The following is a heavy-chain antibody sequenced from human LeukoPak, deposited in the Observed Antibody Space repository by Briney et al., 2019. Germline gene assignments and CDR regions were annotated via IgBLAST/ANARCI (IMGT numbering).Heavy chain of an antibody. Sequence: SETLSLTCTVSGGSISSGDYYWSWIRQPPGRGLEWIGYIYYSGSTYYNPSLKSRVTISVDTSKNQFSLKLSSVTAADTAVYYCARGKGSSSWYITNGEINWFDPWGQGTLVTVSS. CDR1: GGSISSGDYY. CDR2: IYYSGST. CDR3: ARGKGSSSWYITNGEINWFDP. J-gene: IGHJ5*02. V-gene: IGHV4-30-4*01. D-gene: IGHD6-13*01.